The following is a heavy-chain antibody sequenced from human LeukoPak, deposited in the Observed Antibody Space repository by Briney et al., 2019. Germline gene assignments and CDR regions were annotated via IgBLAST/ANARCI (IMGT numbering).Heavy chain of an antibody. D-gene: IGHD3-22*01. V-gene: IGHV1-69*13. Sequence: SVKVSCKASGGTFSSYAISWVRQAPGQGLEWMGGLIPIFGTANYAQKFQGRVTITADESTSTAYMELSSLRSEDTAVYYCARERYYDRDDAFDIWGQGTMVTVSS. CDR2: LIPIFGTA. CDR3: ARERYYDRDDAFDI. CDR1: GGTFSSYA. J-gene: IGHJ3*02.